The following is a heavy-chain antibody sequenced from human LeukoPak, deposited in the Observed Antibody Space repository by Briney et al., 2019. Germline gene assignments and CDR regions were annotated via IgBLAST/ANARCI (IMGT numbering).Heavy chain of an antibody. J-gene: IGHJ4*02. D-gene: IGHD3-22*01. V-gene: IGHV4-34*01. CDR2: INHSGST. CDR1: GGSFSGYY. Sequence: ETLSLTCAVYGGSFSGYYWSWIRQPPGKGLEWIGEINHSGSTNYNPSLKSRATISVDTSKNQFSLKLSSVTAADTAVYYCARGNYYDSSGYRRKTRAFDYWGQGTLVTVSS. CDR3: ARGNYYDSSGYRRKTRAFDY.